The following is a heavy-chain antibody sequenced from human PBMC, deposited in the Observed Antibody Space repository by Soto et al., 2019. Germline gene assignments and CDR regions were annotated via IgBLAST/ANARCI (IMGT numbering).Heavy chain of an antibody. CDR1: GFTFSSQA. CDR3: ARDQCSSTSCHDAFDI. V-gene: IGHV3-23*02. D-gene: IGHD2-2*01. CDR2: LSSSGGSI. Sequence: CAASGFTFSSQAMHWVRQAPGKGLEWVSSLSSSGGSIYYGDPVKGRFTISRDNSKDTLYLQMNSLRAEDTAVYYWARDQCSSTSCHDAFDIWGQGTMVTV. J-gene: IGHJ3*02.